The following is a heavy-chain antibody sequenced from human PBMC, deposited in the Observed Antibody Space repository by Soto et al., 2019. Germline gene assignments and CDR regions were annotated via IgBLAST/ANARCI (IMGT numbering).Heavy chain of an antibody. Sequence: PSQTLSLTCVISGDSVSSNSAAWNWIRQSPSRGLEWLGRTYYRSKWYNDYAVSVKSRITINPDTSKNQFSLQLNSVTPEDTAVYYCARGVRRSSSWNLEPWGQGTLVTVSS. CDR3: ARGVRRSSSWNLEP. V-gene: IGHV6-1*01. CDR2: TYYRSKWYN. CDR1: GDSVSSNSAA. D-gene: IGHD6-13*01. J-gene: IGHJ5*02.